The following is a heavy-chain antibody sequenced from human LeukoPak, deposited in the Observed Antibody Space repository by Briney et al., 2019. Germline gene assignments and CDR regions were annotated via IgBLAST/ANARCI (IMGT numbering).Heavy chain of an antibody. D-gene: IGHD2-8*01. Sequence: SETLSLTCTVSGGSISSHYWSWIRQAPGKGLEWIGYIYYSGSTNYNPSLKSRVTISVDTSKNQFSLKLSSVTAADTAVYYCARSVPGYCTNGVCLGSYFDYWGQGTLVTVSS. CDR3: ARSVPGYCTNGVCLGSYFDY. J-gene: IGHJ4*02. V-gene: IGHV4-59*11. CDR1: GGSISSHY. CDR2: IYYSGST.